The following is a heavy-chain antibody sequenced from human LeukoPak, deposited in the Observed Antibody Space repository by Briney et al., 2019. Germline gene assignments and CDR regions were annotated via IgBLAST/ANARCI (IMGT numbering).Heavy chain of an antibody. D-gene: IGHD2-21*01. CDR2: MNPNSGNT. CDR3: ARGSLISQYSGGRYWFDP. Sequence: ASVKVSCKASRYTFTSYDINWVRQATGQGLEWMAWMNPNSGNTGYAQKFHGRITMTTNTSISTAYMELSSLRSEDTAVYYCARGSLISQYSGGRYWFDPWGQGTPVTVSS. V-gene: IGHV1-8*01. CDR1: RYTFTSYD. J-gene: IGHJ5*02.